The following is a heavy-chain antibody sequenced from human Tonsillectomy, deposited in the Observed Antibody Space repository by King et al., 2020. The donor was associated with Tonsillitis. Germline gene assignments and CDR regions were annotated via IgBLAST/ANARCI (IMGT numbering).Heavy chain of an antibody. Sequence: VQLVQSGAEVKMPGASVKVSCKAFGYTFTTWYIHWVRQAPGQGPEWLGIINPGDGTTAYAQKFQGRVTMTRDTSTSTVYMELSSLRSDDTAVYHCSRDEGFGDLRCDHWGPGTRVTVSS. J-gene: IGHJ4*02. D-gene: IGHD3-10*01. CDR2: INPGDGTT. CDR3: SRDEGFGDLRCDH. V-gene: IGHV1-46*01. CDR1: GYTFTTWY.